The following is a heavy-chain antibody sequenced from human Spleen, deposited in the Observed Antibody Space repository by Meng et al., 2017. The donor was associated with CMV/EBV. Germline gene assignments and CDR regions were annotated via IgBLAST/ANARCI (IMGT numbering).Heavy chain of an antibody. D-gene: IGHD2-2*01. V-gene: IGHV4-39*07. CDR3: ARGHSSTSPSPYYYYGMDV. CDR2: IYYSGNT. CDR1: GGSISSSSYY. J-gene: IGHJ6*02. Sequence: SETLSLTCTVSGGSISSSSYYWGWIRQPPGKGLEWIGNIYYSGNTYYNPSLKSRVTISVDTSKNQFSLKLSSVTAADTAVYYCARGHSSTSPSPYYYYGMDVWGQGTTVTVSS.